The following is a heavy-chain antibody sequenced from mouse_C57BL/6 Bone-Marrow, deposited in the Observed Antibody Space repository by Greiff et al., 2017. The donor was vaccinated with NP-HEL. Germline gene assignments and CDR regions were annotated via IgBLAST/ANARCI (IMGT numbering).Heavy chain of an antibody. CDR3: ARDLEAMDY. CDR2: ISDGGSYT. J-gene: IGHJ4*01. Sequence: EVNVVESGGGLVKPGGSLKLSCAASGFTFSSYAMSWVRQTPEKRLEWVATISDGGSYTYYPNNVKGRFTISRDNAKNNLYLQMSHLKSEDTAMYYCARDLEAMDYWGQGTSVTVSS. CDR1: GFTFSSYA. V-gene: IGHV5-4*01.